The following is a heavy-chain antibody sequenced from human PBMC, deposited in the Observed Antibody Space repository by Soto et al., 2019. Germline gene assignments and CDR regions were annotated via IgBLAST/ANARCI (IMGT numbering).Heavy chain of an antibody. D-gene: IGHD6-13*01. CDR2: INPSGGRA. V-gene: IGHV1-46*01. Sequence: QVQLMQSGAEVKKPGASVKVSCKSSGYTFTSYYVHWVRQAPGQGLEWMGVINPSGGRATYAQTFQGRVTMTSDTSSSTVYMELGSLISEDVAVYYCARAAAPGSGRRVDVWGQGTTVIVSS. J-gene: IGHJ6*02. CDR1: GYTFTSYY. CDR3: ARAAAPGSGRRVDV.